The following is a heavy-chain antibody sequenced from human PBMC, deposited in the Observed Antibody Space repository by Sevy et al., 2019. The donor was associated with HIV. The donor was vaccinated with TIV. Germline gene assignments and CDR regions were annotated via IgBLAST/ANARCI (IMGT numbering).Heavy chain of an antibody. V-gene: IGHV1-69*13. CDR3: ARDITMVQGVIIYYYGMDV. Sequence: ASVKVSCKASGGTFSSYAISWVRQAPGQGLEWMGGTIPIFGTANYAQKFQGRVTITADESTSTAYMELSSLGSEDTAVYYCARDITMVQGVIIYYYGMDVWGQGTTVTVSS. J-gene: IGHJ6*02. CDR2: TIPIFGTA. D-gene: IGHD3-10*01. CDR1: GGTFSSYA.